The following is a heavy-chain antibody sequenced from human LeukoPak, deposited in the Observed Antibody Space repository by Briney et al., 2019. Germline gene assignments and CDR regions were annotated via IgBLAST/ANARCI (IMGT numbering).Heavy chain of an antibody. J-gene: IGHJ4*02. CDR2: ITSRSSYI. V-gene: IGHV3-21*01. Sequence: AGGALRLSFAASWFSLSSYSMNWGRPAPGEGLEWVSSITSRSSYIYYADSVKGRFTISRDNAKNSLYLQMNSLRAEDTAVYYCARVPHDIVVVVAATPDYWGQGTRVTVSS. D-gene: IGHD2-15*01. CDR1: WFSLSSYS. CDR3: ARVPHDIVVVVAATPDY.